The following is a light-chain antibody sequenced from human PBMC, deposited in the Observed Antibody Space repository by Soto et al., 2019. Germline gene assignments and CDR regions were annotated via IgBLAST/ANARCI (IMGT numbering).Light chain of an antibody. V-gene: IGLV1-44*01. CDR2: SNV. CDR1: SSNIGSNT. Sequence: QSVLTQAPSVSGTPGQRVTISCSGSSSNIGSNTVSRYQQVPGTAPKVLIYSNVQRPSGVPDRFSGSKSGTSASLAIGGLQSEDEADYYCAAWDGSLNGWVFGGGTKLTVL. CDR3: AAWDGSLNGWV. J-gene: IGLJ3*02.